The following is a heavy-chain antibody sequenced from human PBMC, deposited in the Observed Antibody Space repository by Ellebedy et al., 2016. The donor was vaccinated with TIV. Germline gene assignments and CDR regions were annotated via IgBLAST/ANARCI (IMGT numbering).Heavy chain of an antibody. V-gene: IGHV1-69*06. Sequence: ASVKVSXXASGGTFSSFDITWVRQPPGQGLEWMGGIIPLYRTSKYAQKFQGRVTITADRSTSTSYMELTSLRSEDTAVYYCARDRGDNNGDVNDAFDVWGQGTMVTVSS. J-gene: IGHJ3*01. D-gene: IGHD1-14*01. CDR1: GGTFSSFD. CDR2: IIPLYRTS. CDR3: ARDRGDNNGDVNDAFDV.